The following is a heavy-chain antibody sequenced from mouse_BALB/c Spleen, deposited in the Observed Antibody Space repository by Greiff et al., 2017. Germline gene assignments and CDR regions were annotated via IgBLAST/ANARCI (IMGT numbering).Heavy chain of an antibody. CDR2: INPSSGYT. CDR3: ARGGYGNYVWFAD. D-gene: IGHD2-1*01. J-gene: IGHJ3*01. CDR1: GYTFTSYT. V-gene: IGHV1-4*02. Sequence: QVQLQQSAAELARPGASVKMSCKASGYTFTSYTMHWVKQRPGQGLEWIGYINPSSGYTEYNQKFKDKTTLTADKSSSTAYMQLSSLTSEDSAVYYCARGGYGNYVWFADWGQGTLVTVSA.